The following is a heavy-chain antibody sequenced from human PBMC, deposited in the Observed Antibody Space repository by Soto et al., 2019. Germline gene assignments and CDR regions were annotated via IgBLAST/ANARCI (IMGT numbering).Heavy chain of an antibody. V-gene: IGHV3-21*01. CDR1: GFTFSRYS. CDR3: ARESEGITSNFDY. Sequence: WGSLRLSCAASGFTFSRYSMNWVRQAPGKGLEWASSISSTTNYICYADSMKGRFTVSRDNAKNSVYLDMNSLSAEDTAVYYCARESEGITSNFDYGAQGTLVT. J-gene: IGHJ4*02. CDR2: ISSTTNYI.